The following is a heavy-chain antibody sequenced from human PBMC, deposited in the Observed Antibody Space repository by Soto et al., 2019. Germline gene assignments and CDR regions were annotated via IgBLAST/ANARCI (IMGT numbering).Heavy chain of an antibody. CDR1: GYTFTGYY. Sequence: QVQLVQSGAEGKKPGASVKVSCKASGYTFTGYYMHWVRQAPGQGLEWMGWINPNSGGTNYAQKFQGRVTMTRDTPISTAYMELSRLRADDTAVYYCARDPPGITAAGSGFDPWGQGTLVTVSS. V-gene: IGHV1-2*02. J-gene: IGHJ5*02. D-gene: IGHD6-13*01. CDR2: INPNSGGT. CDR3: ARDPPGITAAGSGFDP.